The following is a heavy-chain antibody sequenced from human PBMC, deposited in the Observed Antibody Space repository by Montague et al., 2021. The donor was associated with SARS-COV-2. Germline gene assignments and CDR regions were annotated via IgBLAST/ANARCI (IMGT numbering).Heavy chain of an antibody. CDR2: ISYDGSNK. CDR3: ARGYSGSYYSYFDY. D-gene: IGHD1-26*01. J-gene: IGHJ4*02. Sequence: SLRLSCAASGFTFSSYAMHWVRQAPGKGLEWVAVISYDGSNKYYADSVKGRFTISRDNSKNTLYLQMNSLRAEDTAVYYCARGYSGSYYSYFDYWGQETLVTVSS. CDR1: GFTFSSYA. V-gene: IGHV3-30*04.